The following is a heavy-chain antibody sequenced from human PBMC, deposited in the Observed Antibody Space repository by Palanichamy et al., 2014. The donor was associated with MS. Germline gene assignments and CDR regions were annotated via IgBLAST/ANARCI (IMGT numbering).Heavy chain of an antibody. CDR2: IYYSGNT. D-gene: IGHD2-2*01. Sequence: QLQLQESGPGPVKPSEILSLTCTVSGGSISSSSYYWGWIRQPPGKGLEWIGSIYYSGNTYYKSSLKSRVTISVDTSRNQFSLKLSSVTATDTAVYYCARPLGYCSSTSCSRGSDAFDVWGQGTMVTVSS. CDR3: ARPLGYCSSTSCSRGSDAFDV. CDR1: GGSISSSSYY. V-gene: IGHV4-39*01. J-gene: IGHJ3*01.